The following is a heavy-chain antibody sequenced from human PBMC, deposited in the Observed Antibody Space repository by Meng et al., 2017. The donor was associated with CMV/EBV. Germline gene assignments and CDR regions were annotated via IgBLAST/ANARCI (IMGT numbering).Heavy chain of an antibody. J-gene: IGHJ6*02. CDR1: GFTFSSYS. CDR3: ARADDIVVVPAAILDYYYGMDV. CDR2: ISSSNSYI. V-gene: IGHV3-21*01. Sequence: GESLKISCAASGFTFSSYSMNWVRQAPGKGLEWVAAISSSNSYIYYADSVKGRFTISRDNAKNSLYLQMNSLRDEDTAVYYCARADDIVVVPAAILDYYYGMDVWGQGTTVTVSS. D-gene: IGHD2-2*01.